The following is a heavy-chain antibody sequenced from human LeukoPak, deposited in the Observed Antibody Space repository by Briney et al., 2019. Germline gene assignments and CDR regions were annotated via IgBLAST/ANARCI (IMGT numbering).Heavy chain of an antibody. V-gene: IGHV5-51*01. Sequence: NAGESLKISCKGSGYSSTSYWIGWVRQMPGKGLEWMGIIYPGDSDTRYSPSFQGQVTISADKSISTAYLQWSSLKASDTAMYYCARVLWFGELLTKVYYYYGMDVWGQGTTVTVSS. CDR3: ARVLWFGELLTKVYYYYGMDV. D-gene: IGHD3-10*01. CDR2: IYPGDSDT. CDR1: GYSSTSYW. J-gene: IGHJ6*02.